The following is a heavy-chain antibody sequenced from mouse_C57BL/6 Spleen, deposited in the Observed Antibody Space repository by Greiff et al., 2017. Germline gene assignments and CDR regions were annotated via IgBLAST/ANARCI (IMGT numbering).Heavy chain of an antibody. V-gene: IGHV1-50*01. CDR1: GYTFTSYW. CDR2: IDPSDSYT. D-gene: IGHD4-1*01. J-gene: IGHJ2*01. CDR3: ARRGLGGYFDY. Sequence: QVQLQQPGAELVKPGASVKLSCKASGYTFTSYWMQWVKQRPGQGLEWIGEIDPSDSYTNYNQKFKGKATLTVDTSSSTAYMQLSSLTSEDSAVYYCARRGLGGYFDYWGQGTTLTVSS.